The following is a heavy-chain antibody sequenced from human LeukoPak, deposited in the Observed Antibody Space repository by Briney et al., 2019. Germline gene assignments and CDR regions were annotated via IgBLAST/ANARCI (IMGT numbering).Heavy chain of an antibody. V-gene: IGHV1-2*02. CDR3: ARRGDGYNMYYFDY. CDR2: INPNSGGT. D-gene: IGHD5-24*01. CDR1: GYTFTGYY. Sequence: ASVKVSCKASGYTFTGYYMHWVRQAPGQGLEWMGWINPNSGGTNYAQKFQGRVTMTRDTSISTAYMELSSLKASDTAMYYCARRGDGYNMYYFDYWGQGTLVTVSS. J-gene: IGHJ4*02.